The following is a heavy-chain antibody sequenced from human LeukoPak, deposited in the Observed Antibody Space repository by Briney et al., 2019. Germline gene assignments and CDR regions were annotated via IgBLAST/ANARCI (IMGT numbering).Heavy chain of an antibody. Sequence: SETLSLTCTVSGGSISSSSYYWGRIRQPPGKGLEWIGSIYYSGSTYYNPSLKSRVTISVDTSKNQFSLKLSSVTAADTAVYYCARVGYCSSTSCYTPDYYYYYYMDVWGKGTTVTVSS. V-gene: IGHV4-39*07. D-gene: IGHD2-2*02. CDR3: ARVGYCSSTSCYTPDYYYYYYMDV. CDR2: IYYSGST. J-gene: IGHJ6*03. CDR1: GGSISSSSYY.